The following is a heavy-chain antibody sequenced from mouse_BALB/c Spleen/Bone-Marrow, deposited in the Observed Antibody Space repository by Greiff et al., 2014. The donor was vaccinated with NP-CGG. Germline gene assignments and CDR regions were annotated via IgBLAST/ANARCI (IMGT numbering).Heavy chain of an antibody. D-gene: IGHD2-4*01. Sequence: QVQLQQSGAELVRPGSSVKISCKASGYAFSSYWMNWVQQGPGQGLEWIGQIYPGDGDINYNGKFKGKATLTADKSSGTAYMQFSSLTSEDSAVYFCARGVFDFEAWFTYWGQGTLVTVSA. CDR3: ARGVFDFEAWFTY. V-gene: IGHV1-80*01. CDR1: GYAFSSYW. J-gene: IGHJ3*01. CDR2: IYPGDGDI.